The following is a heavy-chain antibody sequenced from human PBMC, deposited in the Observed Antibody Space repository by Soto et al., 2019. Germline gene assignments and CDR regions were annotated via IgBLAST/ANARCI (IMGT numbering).Heavy chain of an antibody. CDR3: ANEVDVAFTSLQYGMDV. CDR2: ISYDDTYT. D-gene: IGHD5-12*01. CDR1: GFTFNNFA. J-gene: IGHJ6*02. V-gene: IGHV3-30*14. Sequence: GGSLRLSCAAYGFTFNNFAMHWVSQAPGKGLEWVAFISYDDTYTYYADSVRGRFTVYRDNSKSTLFLQMNSLKFEDTAVYVCANEVDVAFTSLQYGMDVWGQGTTVTVSS.